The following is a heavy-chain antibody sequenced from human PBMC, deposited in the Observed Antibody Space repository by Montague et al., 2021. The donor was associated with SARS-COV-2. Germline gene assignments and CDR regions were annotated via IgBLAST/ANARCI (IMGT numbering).Heavy chain of an antibody. J-gene: IGHJ6*02. V-gene: IGHV3-48*03. CDR2: ITSDGGII. CDR3: ATLARGLFDHGMDV. CDR1: GLTFSRHE. Sequence: SLRLSCEASGLTFSRHEVNWVRQAPGKGLEWVSYITSDGGIIYYADFVEGRFTISRDNAKNSLYLHMNSLRVGDTAVYYCATLARGLFDHGMDVWGQGTTVTVSS. D-gene: IGHD3-10*01.